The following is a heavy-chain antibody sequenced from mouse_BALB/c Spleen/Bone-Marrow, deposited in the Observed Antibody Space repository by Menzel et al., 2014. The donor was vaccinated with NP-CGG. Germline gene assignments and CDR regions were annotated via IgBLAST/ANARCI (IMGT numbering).Heavy chain of an antibody. J-gene: IGHJ2*01. Sequence: EVKLMESGGGLVKPGGSLKLSCAASGFTFSCYTMSWVRQTPEKRLEWVATISSGGSYTYYPDSVKGRYTISRDNAKNTLYLQMSSLKSEDTAMYYCTRDDGYYYFDYWGQGTTLTVSS. CDR2: ISSGGSYT. D-gene: IGHD2-3*01. V-gene: IGHV5-6-4*01. CDR3: TRDDGYYYFDY. CDR1: GFTFSCYT.